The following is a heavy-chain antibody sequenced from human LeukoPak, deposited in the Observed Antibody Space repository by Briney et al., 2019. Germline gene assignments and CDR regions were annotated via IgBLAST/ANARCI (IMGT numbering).Heavy chain of an antibody. D-gene: IGHD3-22*01. Sequence: KVSCKASGGTFSSYAISWVRQAPGQGLEWMGGIIPIFGTANYAQKFQGRVTITADESTSTAYMELSSLRSEDTAVYYCARDDGYYYDSSGYYYGMDVWGQGTTVTVSS. CDR2: IIPIFGTA. CDR3: ARDDGYYYDSSGYYYGMDV. V-gene: IGHV1-69*01. CDR1: GGTFSSYA. J-gene: IGHJ6*02.